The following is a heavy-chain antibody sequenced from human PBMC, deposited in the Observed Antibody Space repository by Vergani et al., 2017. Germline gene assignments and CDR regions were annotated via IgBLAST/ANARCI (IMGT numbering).Heavy chain of an antibody. CDR1: GFSFSSHA. J-gene: IGHJ6*03. V-gene: IGHV3-30*18. CDR3: AKAGSVTSGSLQYNFYMDV. Sequence: QVQLAESGGGRVQPGRSLRLSCAASGFSFSSHAIHWVRQAPGKGLEWVAVISNDGSKKYYADSVKGRFTISSDNSKNTLDLQMNSLRTQDTAVYYCAKAGSVTSGSLQYNFYMDVWGKGTTVTVS. CDR2: ISNDGSKK. D-gene: IGHD3-10*01.